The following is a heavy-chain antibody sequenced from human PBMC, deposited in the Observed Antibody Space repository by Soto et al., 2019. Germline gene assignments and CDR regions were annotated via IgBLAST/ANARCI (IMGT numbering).Heavy chain of an antibody. V-gene: IGHV3-15*01. D-gene: IGHD3-10*01. CDR1: GFTFSNAW. CDR3: TTMVRGVIGYYYYYMDV. Sequence: GGSLRLSCAASGFTFSNAWMSWVRQAPGKGLEWVGRIKSKTDGGTTDYAAPVKGRFTISRDDSKNTLYLQMNSLKTEDTAVYYCTTMVRGVIGYYYYYMDVWGKGTTVTVSS. J-gene: IGHJ6*03. CDR2: IKSKTDGGTT.